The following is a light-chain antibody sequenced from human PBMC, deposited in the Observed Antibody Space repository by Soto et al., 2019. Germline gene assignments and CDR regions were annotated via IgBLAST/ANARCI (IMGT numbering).Light chain of an antibody. CDR2: AAS. CDR3: LQVFNFPRT. V-gene: IGKV1-6*02. Sequence: AIQMTQSPSSLSASVGDRVTITCRASQDIRNDLGWYQQKPGKAPKLLIYAASSLQSGVSSRFSGSGSGRDCTLTISSLQPEDFATYYCLQVFNFPRTFAQGTKVDIK. CDR1: QDIRND. J-gene: IGKJ1*01.